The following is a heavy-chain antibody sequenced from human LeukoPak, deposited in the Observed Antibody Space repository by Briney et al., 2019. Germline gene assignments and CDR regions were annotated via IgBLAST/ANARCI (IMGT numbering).Heavy chain of an antibody. Sequence: ASVKVSCKASGYTFTSYGISWVRQAPGQGLEWMGWISAYNGNTNYAQKLQGRVTMTTDTSTSTAYMELRSLRSVDTAVYYCARVSEGITIFGVVITGNDYWGQGTLVTVSS. V-gene: IGHV1-18*01. CDR2: ISAYNGNT. CDR1: GYTFTSYG. J-gene: IGHJ4*02. CDR3: ARVSEGITIFGVVITGNDY. D-gene: IGHD3-3*01.